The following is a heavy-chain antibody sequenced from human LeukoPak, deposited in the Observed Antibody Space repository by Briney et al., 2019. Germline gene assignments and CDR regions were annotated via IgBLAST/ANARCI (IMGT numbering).Heavy chain of an antibody. J-gene: IGHJ4*02. D-gene: IGHD4-23*01. CDR2: INHSGST. CDR1: GGSFSGYY. CDR3: ARSDDYGGPLDY. V-gene: IGHV4-34*01. Sequence: SETLSLTCVVYGGSFSGYYWSWIRQPPGKGLEWIGEINHSGSTDYNPSLKSRVTISVDTSKNQFSLKLSSVTAADTAVYYCARSDDYGGPLDYWGQGTLVTVSS.